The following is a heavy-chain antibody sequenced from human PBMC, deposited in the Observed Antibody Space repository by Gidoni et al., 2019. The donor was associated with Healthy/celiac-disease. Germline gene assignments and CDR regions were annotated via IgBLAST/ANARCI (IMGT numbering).Heavy chain of an antibody. CDR3: ASAREYFQH. CDR2: ISSSSSTI. Sequence: EVQVVEAGGGLVHPGGSRRPSCAAAGFTFSSYSMNGGRQAPGKGLGWVSYISSSSSTIYYADSVKVRFTISSANAKHSLYLQRHSPRDADTAEYDSASAREYFQHWGQGTLVTVSS. J-gene: IGHJ1*01. V-gene: IGHV3-48*02. CDR1: GFTFSSYS.